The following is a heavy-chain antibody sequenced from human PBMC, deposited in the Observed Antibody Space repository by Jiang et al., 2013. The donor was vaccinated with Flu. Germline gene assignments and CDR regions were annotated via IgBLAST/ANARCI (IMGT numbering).Heavy chain of an antibody. D-gene: IGHD3-3*01. CDR1: GYTFTGYY. Sequence: KPGASVKVSCKASGYTFTGYYMHWVRQAPGQGLEWMGWINPNSGGTNYAQKFQGRVTMTRDTSISTAYMELSRLRSDDTAVYYCARGEEEITIFGVVITPDYWGQGTLVTVSS. J-gene: IGHJ4*02. CDR3: ARGEEEITIFGVVITPDY. CDR2: INPNSGGT. V-gene: IGHV1-2*02.